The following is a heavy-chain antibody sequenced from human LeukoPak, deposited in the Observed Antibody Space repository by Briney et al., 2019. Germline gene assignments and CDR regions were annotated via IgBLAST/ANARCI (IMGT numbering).Heavy chain of an antibody. CDR2: IRYDGSNK. J-gene: IGHJ4*02. Sequence: GGSLRLSCAASGFTFSSYGMHWVRQAPGKGLEWVAFIRYDGSNKYYADSVKGRFTISRDNSKNTLYLQMNSLRAEDTAVYYCASGAPDSLDYWGQGALVTVSS. CDR3: ASGAPDSLDY. CDR1: GFTFSSYG. V-gene: IGHV3-30*02. D-gene: IGHD1-14*01.